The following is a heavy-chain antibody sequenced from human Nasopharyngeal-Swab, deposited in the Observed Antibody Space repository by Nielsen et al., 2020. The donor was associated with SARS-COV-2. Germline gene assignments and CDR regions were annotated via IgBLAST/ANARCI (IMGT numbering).Heavy chain of an antibody. CDR2: IHNSGTP. D-gene: IGHD3/OR15-3a*01. J-gene: IGHJ6*02. CDR3: ASGPFGPGDSYYYYGLDV. Sequence: RQAPGKGLEWIGSIHNSGTPYYIPSLKSRVTISVDTSKNQFSLKMRSVTAAGTAVYYCASGPFGPGDSYYYYGLDVWGQGTTVTVSS. V-gene: IGHV4-38-2*01.